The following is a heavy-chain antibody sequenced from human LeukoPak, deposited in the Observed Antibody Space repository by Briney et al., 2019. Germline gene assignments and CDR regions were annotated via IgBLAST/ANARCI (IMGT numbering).Heavy chain of an antibody. J-gene: IGHJ3*01. CDR2: ISGSGSST. V-gene: IGHV3-23*01. CDR1: GFTFSTYA. D-gene: IGHD5-24*01. CDR3: AKEMATIRAFYL. Sequence: GGSLRLSCAASGFTFSTYAMSWVRQAPGKGLEWVSVISGSGSSTYYADSVKGRFTISRDNYTLYLQMNSLRAEDTAVYYCAKEMATIRAFYLRGQGTMVTVSS.